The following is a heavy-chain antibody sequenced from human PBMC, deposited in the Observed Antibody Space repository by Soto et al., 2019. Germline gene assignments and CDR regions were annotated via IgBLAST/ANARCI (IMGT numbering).Heavy chain of an antibody. V-gene: IGHV1-18*01. Sequence: GASVKVSCKASGYTFTSYGISWVRQAPGQGLEWMGWISAYNGNTNYAQKLQGRVTMTTDTSTSTAYMKLRSLRSADTAVNYCARDQPGYSGGWSFPYYYYYYGRDVGGQGTRFTVSS. CDR2: ISAYNGNT. J-gene: IGHJ6*02. D-gene: IGHD6-19*01. CDR1: GYTFTSYG. CDR3: ARDQPGYSGGWSFPYYYYYYGRDV.